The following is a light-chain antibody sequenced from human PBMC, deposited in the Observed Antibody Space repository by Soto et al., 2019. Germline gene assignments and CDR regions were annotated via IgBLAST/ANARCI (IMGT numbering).Light chain of an antibody. CDR2: KAS. J-gene: IGKJ4*01. CDR3: QQYNNYSPA. CDR1: QSISSW. Sequence: DIQMTQSPSTLSASVGDRVTITCRASQSISSWLAWYQQKPGKAPKLLIYKASSLESGVPSRFSGSESGTEFTLNLSSLQPDDFATYYCQQYNNYSPAFGGGTKVEIK. V-gene: IGKV1-5*03.